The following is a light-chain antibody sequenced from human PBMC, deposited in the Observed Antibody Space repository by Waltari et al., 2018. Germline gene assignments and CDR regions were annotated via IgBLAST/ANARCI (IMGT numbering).Light chain of an antibody. CDR1: SGHSSYA. CDR3: QTWGTGTVV. V-gene: IGLV4-69*01. Sequence: QLVLTHSPSASASLGASVKPPCTLSSGHSSYAIAWHQQQPEKGPRYLMKLNSDGSHSKGDGIPDRFSGSSSGAERYLTISSLQSEDEADYYCQTWGTGTVVFGGGTKLTVL. J-gene: IGLJ2*01. CDR2: LNSDGSH.